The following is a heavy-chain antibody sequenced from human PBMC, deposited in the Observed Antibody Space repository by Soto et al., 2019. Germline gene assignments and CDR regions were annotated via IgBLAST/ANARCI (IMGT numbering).Heavy chain of an antibody. Sequence: GSLLLSCSASGFTFSSYWMSWVRQAPGKGLEWVANIKQDGSEKYYVDSVKGRFTISRDNAKNSLYLQMNSLRAEDTAVYYCARDLTTVTTSYYYYGMDVWGQGTTVNVSS. CDR2: IKQDGSEK. CDR3: ARDLTTVTTSYYYYGMDV. D-gene: IGHD4-4*01. J-gene: IGHJ6*02. CDR1: GFTFSSYW. V-gene: IGHV3-7*01.